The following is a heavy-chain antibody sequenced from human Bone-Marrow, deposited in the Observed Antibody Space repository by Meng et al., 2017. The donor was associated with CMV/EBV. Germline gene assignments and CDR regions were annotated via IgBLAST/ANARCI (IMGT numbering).Heavy chain of an antibody. Sequence: GESLKISCAASGFTFSSYSMNWVRQAPRKGLEWVSSISSSSSYIYYADSVKGRFTISRDNAKNSLYLQMHSLRAEDTAVYYCARDGVTIFGVVIGVNWFDPWGQGTLVTVSS. D-gene: IGHD3-3*01. J-gene: IGHJ5*02. CDR3: ARDGVTIFGVVIGVNWFDP. CDR2: ISSSSSYI. V-gene: IGHV3-21*01. CDR1: GFTFSSYS.